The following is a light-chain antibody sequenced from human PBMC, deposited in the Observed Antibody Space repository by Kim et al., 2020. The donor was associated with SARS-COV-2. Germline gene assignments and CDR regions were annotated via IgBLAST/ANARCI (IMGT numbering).Light chain of an antibody. J-gene: IGKJ4*01. V-gene: IGKV1-39*01. Sequence: DIQMTQSPSSLSASVGDRVTITCRASQSISTYLNWYQQKPGKAPKVLIYAASSLQSGVPSRFSGSGSGTDFTLTISSLQPEGFATYYCQQSYRTPLTFGGGTKVDSK. CDR1: QSISTY. CDR2: AAS. CDR3: QQSYRTPLT.